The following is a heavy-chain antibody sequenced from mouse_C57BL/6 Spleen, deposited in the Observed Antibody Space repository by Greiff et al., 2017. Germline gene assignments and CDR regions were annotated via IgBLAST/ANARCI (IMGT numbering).Heavy chain of an antibody. CDR3: VRELAYYFDY. J-gene: IGHJ2*01. V-gene: IGHV10-1*01. Sequence: EVMLVESGGGLVQPKGSLKLSCAASEFSFNTYAMNWVRQAPGKGLEWVARIRSKSNNYATYYADSVKDRFTISTDDSESMLYLQMNNLKTEDTAMYYCVRELAYYFDYWGQGTTLTVSS. CDR1: EFSFNTYA. CDR2: IRSKSNNYAT.